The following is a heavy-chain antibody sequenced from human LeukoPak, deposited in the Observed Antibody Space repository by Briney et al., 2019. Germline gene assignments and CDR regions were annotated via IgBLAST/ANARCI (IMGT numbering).Heavy chain of an antibody. V-gene: IGHV3-74*01. CDR2: INSDGSST. CDR1: GFTFSSYW. Sequence: PGGSLRLSCAASGFTFSSYWMHWVRQAPGKGLVWVSRINSDGSSTSYADSVKGRFTISRDNAMNTLYLQMNSLRAEDTAVYYCARESSVGAHKAFDYWGQGTLVTVSS. J-gene: IGHJ4*02. CDR3: ARESSVGAHKAFDY. D-gene: IGHD1-26*01.